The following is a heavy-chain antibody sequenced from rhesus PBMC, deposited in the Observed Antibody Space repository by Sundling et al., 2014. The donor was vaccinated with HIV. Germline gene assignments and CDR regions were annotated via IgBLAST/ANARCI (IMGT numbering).Heavy chain of an antibody. V-gene: IGHV4S13*01. J-gene: IGHJ3*01. CDR3: ARDTRDDSGYCGLCTFNF. Sequence: QVQLQESGPGLVKPSETLSLTCAVSGGSINSSNWWSWIRQSPGMRLEWMGGIYSDSASINYNPSLKSRVTISKDTSKNQFSLKLNSVTAADTAMYYCARDTRDDSGYCGLCTFNFWGQGLRVTVSS. D-gene: IGHD3-28*01. CDR1: GGSINSSNW. CDR2: IYSDSASI.